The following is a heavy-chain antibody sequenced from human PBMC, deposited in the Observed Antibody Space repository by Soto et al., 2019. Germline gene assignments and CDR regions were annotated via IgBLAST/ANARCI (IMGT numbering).Heavy chain of an antibody. Sequence: ASVKVSCKASAYTFTSYGITWVRQAPGQELEWMGWISANNGNTNYAQKVQGRVTMTTDTSTSTAYMELRSLRSDDTGVYYCARDRPTTVTKYNYYGLGVWGQGTTVTVSS. D-gene: IGHD4-17*01. CDR3: ARDRPTTVTKYNYYGLGV. CDR1: AYTFTSYG. CDR2: ISANNGNT. V-gene: IGHV1-18*04. J-gene: IGHJ6*02.